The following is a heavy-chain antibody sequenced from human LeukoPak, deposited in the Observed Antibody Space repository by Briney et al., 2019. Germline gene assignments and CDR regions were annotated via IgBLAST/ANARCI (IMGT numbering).Heavy chain of an antibody. CDR1: GFTFSSYA. CDR2: ISGSGGST. J-gene: IGHJ6*02. CDR3: AKAPPDSYYYYYGMDV. D-gene: IGHD5-18*01. V-gene: IGHV3-23*01. Sequence: GGSLRLSCAASGFTFSSYAMTWVRQAPGKGLEWVSAISGSGGSTYYADSVKGRFSISRDSSKNTLYLKMNSLRAEDTAVYYCAKAPPDSYYYYYGMDVWGQGTTVTVSS.